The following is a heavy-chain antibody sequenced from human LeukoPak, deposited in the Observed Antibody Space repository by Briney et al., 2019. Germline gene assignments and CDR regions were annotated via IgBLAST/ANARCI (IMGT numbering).Heavy chain of an antibody. Sequence: SETLSLTCTVSGGTINSTRYYWGRIRQPPGKSLEWIGSIYYSGDTHYNPSLRSRVTISVDTSKNQFSLKMNSMTAADTSVYYCATGSMTTRYYYYFYMDVWGKGTTVTVSS. J-gene: IGHJ6*03. CDR1: GGTINSTRYY. CDR2: IYYSGDT. V-gene: IGHV4-39*01. CDR3: ATGSMTTRYYYYFYMDV. D-gene: IGHD4-11*01.